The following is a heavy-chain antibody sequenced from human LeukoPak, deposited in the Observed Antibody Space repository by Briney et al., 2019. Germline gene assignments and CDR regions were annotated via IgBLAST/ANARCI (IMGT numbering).Heavy chain of an antibody. CDR3: AKGNGKAATGSVVDY. V-gene: IGHV3-23*01. D-gene: IGHD6-13*01. CDR2: ISGSGGTT. Sequence: PGGSLRLSCAASGFTFSSYAMSWVRQAPGKGLEWVSSISGSGGTTYYSDSVKGRFTISRDNSKNTLYLQMNSLRPDDMVVYYCAKGNGKAATGSVVDYWGQGTLVPVSS. CDR1: GFTFSSYA. J-gene: IGHJ4*02.